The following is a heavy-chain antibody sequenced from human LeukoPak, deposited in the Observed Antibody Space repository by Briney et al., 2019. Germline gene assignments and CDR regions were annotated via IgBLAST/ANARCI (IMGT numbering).Heavy chain of an antibody. CDR2: ISSSSSYI. Sequence: PGGSLRLSCAASGFTFSSYSMNWVRQAPGKGLEWVSSISSSSSYIYYADSVKGRFTISRDNAKNSLYLHMNSLRAEDTAVYYCARDDPSSFGVVITWGQRTLVTVSS. D-gene: IGHD3-3*01. J-gene: IGHJ4*02. CDR3: ARDDPSSFGVVIT. CDR1: GFTFSSYS. V-gene: IGHV3-21*01.